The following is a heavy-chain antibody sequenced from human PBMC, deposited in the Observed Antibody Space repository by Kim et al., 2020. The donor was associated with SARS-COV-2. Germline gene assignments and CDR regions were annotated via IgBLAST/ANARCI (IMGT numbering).Heavy chain of an antibody. CDR2: ISGDGNNT. V-gene: IGHV3-30*04. Sequence: GGSLRLSCAASGFTFSNFAMHWVRQAPGKGLEWVSVISGDGNNTYDADSVKGRFTISRDNSKNMLYLQMNSLRAEDTAVYYCARGRYSSSWSIGEDFDVWGQGTTVTVSS. CDR3: ARGRYSSSWSIGEDFDV. D-gene: IGHD6-13*01. CDR1: GFTFSNFA. J-gene: IGHJ3*01.